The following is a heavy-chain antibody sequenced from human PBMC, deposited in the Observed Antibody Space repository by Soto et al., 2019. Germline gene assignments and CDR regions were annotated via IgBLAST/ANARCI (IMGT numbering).Heavy chain of an antibody. V-gene: IGHV3-33*01. J-gene: IGHJ4*02. CDR2: IWYDGSNK. CDR3: ARETDSSSWYLSMHY. CDR1: GFTFSSYG. Sequence: QVQLVESGGGVVQPGRSLRLSCAASGFTFSSYGMHWVRQAPGKGLEWVAVIWYDGSNKYYADSVKGRFTISRDNSKNTLYLQTNSLRAEDTAVYYCARETDSSSWYLSMHYWGQGTLVTVSS. D-gene: IGHD6-13*01.